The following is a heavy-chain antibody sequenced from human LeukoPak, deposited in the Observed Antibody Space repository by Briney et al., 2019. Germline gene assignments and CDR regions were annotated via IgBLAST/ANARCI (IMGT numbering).Heavy chain of an antibody. Sequence: PGGSLRLSCAASGFTLSSYEMNWVRQAPGKGLEWVSYISSSGSTIYYADSVKGRFTISRDNSKNTLYLQMNSLRAEDTTVYYCAKDSRGIIQPSYFDYWGQGTLVTVSS. CDR2: ISSSGSTI. D-gene: IGHD5-18*01. J-gene: IGHJ4*02. CDR1: GFTLSSYE. CDR3: AKDSRGIIQPSYFDY. V-gene: IGHV3-48*03.